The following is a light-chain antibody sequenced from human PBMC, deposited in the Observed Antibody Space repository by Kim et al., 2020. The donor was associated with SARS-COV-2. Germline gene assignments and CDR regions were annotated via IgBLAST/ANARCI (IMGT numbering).Light chain of an antibody. CDR1: QDIRND. V-gene: IGKV1-17*01. Sequence: ESVGDRVPMTGRASQDIRNDLGWYQQNPGKAPKRLIYGASSLQSGVPSRFSGSGSGTQFTLTISSVQPEDFATYFCLQHSTYPITFGQGTRLEIK. CDR3: LQHSTYPIT. CDR2: GAS. J-gene: IGKJ5*01.